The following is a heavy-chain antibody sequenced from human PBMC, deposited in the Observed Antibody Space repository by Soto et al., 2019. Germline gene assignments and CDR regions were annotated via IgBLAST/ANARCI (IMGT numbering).Heavy chain of an antibody. V-gene: IGHV1-69*01. D-gene: IGHD6-19*01. CDR1: GGTFSTSA. J-gene: IGHJ4*02. Sequence: QVQLEQSGGEVKQPGSSVRVSCKTSGGTFSTSAINWVRQAPGQGLEWMGAIIPLFGTADYSQKFQGRVTITADESTSTAYMELSSLRFDDTAVYFCARPKGAYSSGYYYFDFWGQGTLVNVSS. CDR3: ARPKGAYSSGYYYFDF. CDR2: IIPLFGTA.